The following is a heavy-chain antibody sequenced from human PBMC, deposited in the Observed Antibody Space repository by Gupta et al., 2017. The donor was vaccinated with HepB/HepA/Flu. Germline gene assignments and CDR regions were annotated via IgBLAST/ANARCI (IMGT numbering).Heavy chain of an antibody. Sequence: EVQLVESGGGLVKPGGSLRLSCAASGFTFRNAWMSWVRQAPGKGLEWVGRIKSKTDGGTTDYAAPVKGRFTISRDDSKNTLYLQMNSLKTEDTAVYYCTTLITSYDFWSGYYTRDYYYYMDVWGKGTTVTVSS. J-gene: IGHJ6*03. V-gene: IGHV3-15*01. D-gene: IGHD3-3*01. CDR3: TTLITSYDFWSGYYTRDYYYYMDV. CDR2: IKSKTDGGTT. CDR1: GFTFRNAW.